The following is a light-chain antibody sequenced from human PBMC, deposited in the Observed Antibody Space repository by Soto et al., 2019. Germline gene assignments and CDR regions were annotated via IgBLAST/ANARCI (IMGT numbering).Light chain of an antibody. V-gene: IGLV1-40*01. CDR1: SSNIGAGYE. CDR2: GNS. J-gene: IGLJ1*01. Sequence: QSVQTQPPSVSGAPGQRVTISCTGSSSNIGAGYEVHWYQQLPGTAPKLLIFGNSNRPSGVPDRFSGSKSGTSASLAITGLRAEDEADYYCQSYDSSLNGYYVFGTGTKVTVL. CDR3: QSYDSSLNGYYV.